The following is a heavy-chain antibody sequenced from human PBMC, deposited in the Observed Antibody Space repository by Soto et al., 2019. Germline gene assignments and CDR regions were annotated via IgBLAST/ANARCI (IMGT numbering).Heavy chain of an antibody. J-gene: IGHJ4*02. CDR1: GGSISSSSYY. CDR2: IYYSGST. V-gene: IGHV4-39*01. CDR3: ARHDYYYDSSGYHSY. Sequence: SETLSLTCTVSGGSISSSSYYWGWIRQPPGKGLEWIGSIYYSGSTYYNPSLKSRVTISVDTSKNQFSLKLSSVTAADTAVYYCARHDYYYDSSGYHSYWGQGTLVTVSS. D-gene: IGHD3-22*01.